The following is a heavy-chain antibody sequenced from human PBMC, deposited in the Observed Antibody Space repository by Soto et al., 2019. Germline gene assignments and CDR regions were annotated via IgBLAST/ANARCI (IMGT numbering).Heavy chain of an antibody. CDR3: AKEPTYYYYYYTMDV. V-gene: IGHV3-30*18. CDR2: ISYDGSNK. J-gene: IGHJ6*02. Sequence: QVQLVESGGGVVQPGRSLRLSCAASGFTFSNYCMHWVRQAPGKGLQWVAVISYDGSNKYYADSVKGRFTISRDNSKNTLYLQMNSLRAEDTAVYYCAKEPTYYYYYYTMDVWGQGTTVTVSS. CDR1: GFTFSNYC.